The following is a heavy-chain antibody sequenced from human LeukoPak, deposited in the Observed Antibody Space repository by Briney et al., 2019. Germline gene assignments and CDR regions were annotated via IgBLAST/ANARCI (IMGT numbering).Heavy chain of an antibody. CDR2: ISYSGNT. D-gene: IGHD6-13*01. Sequence: SETLSLSCSVSGGSIRNYYWSWLRQPPGKGLEWIGYISYSGNTNYNPSLKSRLTISVDLSTNQFSLKLTSVTGADTAVYYCARHSSWYYDFDYWGQGTLVTVSS. CDR1: GGSIRNYY. V-gene: IGHV4-59*08. CDR3: ARHSSWYYDFDY. J-gene: IGHJ4*02.